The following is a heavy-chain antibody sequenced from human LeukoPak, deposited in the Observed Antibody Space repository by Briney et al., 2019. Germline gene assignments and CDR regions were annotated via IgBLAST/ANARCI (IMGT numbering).Heavy chain of an antibody. CDR2: IWYDGSNK. Sequence: GGSLRLSCAASGFTFSSYGMHWVRQAPGKGLEWVAVIWYDGSNKYYADSVKGRFTISRDNPKNTLYLQMNSLRAEDTAVYYCAREHYNYYDNSGSIDYWGQGTLVTVSS. CDR1: GFTFSSYG. J-gene: IGHJ4*02. CDR3: AREHYNYYDNSGSIDY. D-gene: IGHD3-22*01. V-gene: IGHV3-33*01.